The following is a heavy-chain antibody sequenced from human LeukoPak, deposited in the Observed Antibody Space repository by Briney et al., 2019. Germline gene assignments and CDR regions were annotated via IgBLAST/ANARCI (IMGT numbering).Heavy chain of an antibody. CDR2: ITPNSGGT. CDR1: GYTFTGQY. Sequence: ASVKVSCKASGYTFTGQYLHWVRQAPGQGLEWMGWITPNSGGTNYAQKFQGRVTMTRDTSITTAYMELSRLTSDDTAVYFCARGSGTYSPDYWGQGTLVTVSS. V-gene: IGHV1-2*02. CDR3: ARGSGTYSPDY. J-gene: IGHJ4*02. D-gene: IGHD3-10*01.